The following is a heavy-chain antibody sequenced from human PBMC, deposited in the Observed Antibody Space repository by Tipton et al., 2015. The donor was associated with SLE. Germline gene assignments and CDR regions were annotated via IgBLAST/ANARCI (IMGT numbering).Heavy chain of an antibody. V-gene: IGHV4-34*01. J-gene: IGHJ5*01. CDR2: INSSGRT. CDR3: ARGPSSSETYYTWFDS. CDR1: GGSFSGYH. Sequence: TLSLTCTLYGGSFSGYHWSWVRQSSGKGLEWIGEINSSGRTNYNPSLESRVTISLSTSKNQLSLPLTSGTAADTAVYYCARGPSSSETYYTWFDSWGQGTLVTVSS. D-gene: IGHD1-26*01.